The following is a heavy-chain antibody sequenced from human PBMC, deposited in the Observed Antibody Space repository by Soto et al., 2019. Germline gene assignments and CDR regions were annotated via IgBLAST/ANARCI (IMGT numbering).Heavy chain of an antibody. D-gene: IGHD3-22*01. CDR2: ISGSGGST. CDR3: AKGRMSSYYDSSGYSKNWFDP. CDR1: GFTFSSYA. J-gene: IGHJ5*02. Sequence: GGSLRLSCAASGFTFSSYAMSWVRQAPGKGLEWVSAISGSGGSTYYADSVKGRFTISRDNSKNTLYLQMNSLRAEDTAVYYCAKGRMSSYYDSSGYSKNWFDPWGQGTLVTVSS. V-gene: IGHV3-23*01.